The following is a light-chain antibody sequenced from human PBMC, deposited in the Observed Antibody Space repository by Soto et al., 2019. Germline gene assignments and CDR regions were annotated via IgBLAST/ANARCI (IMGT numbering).Light chain of an antibody. V-gene: IGLV2-11*01. CDR1: SSDVGGYNY. Sequence: QSVLTQPRSVSGSPGQSVTISCTGTSSDVGGYNYVSWYQQHPGKAPKLMIYDVSKRPSGVPDRFSGSKSGNTVSLTISGLQAEDEADYYCCSYAGSYTWVFGTGTKVTVL. CDR2: DVS. CDR3: CSYAGSYTWV. J-gene: IGLJ1*01.